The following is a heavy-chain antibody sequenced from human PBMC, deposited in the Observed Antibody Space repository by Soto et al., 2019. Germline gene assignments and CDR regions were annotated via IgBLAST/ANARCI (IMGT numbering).Heavy chain of an antibody. V-gene: IGHV3-13*01. CDR3: VRESGAGSAGWLPLDR. J-gene: IGHJ5*02. CDR1: GFILSTYD. Sequence: EVQLVESGGGLVQPGGSLRLSCAASGFILSTYDMHWVRQATGKGLEWVSAIAAAGEAYYPGSVKGRFTISRENAKHSLYLEMNNLRAADTAVYYCVRESGAGSAGWLPLDRWGQGTLVTVSS. D-gene: IGHD6-19*01. CDR2: IAAAGEA.